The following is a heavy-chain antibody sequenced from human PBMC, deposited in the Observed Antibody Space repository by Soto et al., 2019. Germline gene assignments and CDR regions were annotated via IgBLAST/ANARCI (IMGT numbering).Heavy chain of an antibody. CDR2: ISYDGSNK. J-gene: IGHJ6*02. CDR3: ARETGTYSNYPDYYYYGMDV. V-gene: IGHV3-30-3*01. CDR1: GFTFSSYA. Sequence: GGSLRLSCAASGFTFSSYAMHWVRQAPGKGLEWVAVISYDGSNKYYADSVKGRFTISRDNSKNTLYLQMNSLRAEDTAVYYCARETGTYSNYPDYYYYGMDVWGQGTTVTVSS. D-gene: IGHD4-4*01.